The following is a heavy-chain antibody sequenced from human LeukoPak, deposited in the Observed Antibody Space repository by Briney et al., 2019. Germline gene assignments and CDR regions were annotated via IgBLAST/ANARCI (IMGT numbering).Heavy chain of an antibody. CDR2: ISGIGGST. V-gene: IGHV3-23*01. D-gene: IGHD1-26*01. J-gene: IGHJ4*02. CDR3: ATPLSGATTGYDY. CDR1: GFTFSTYG. Sequence: PGMSLSLSCATSGFTFSTYGMEWVRQAPGKGLEWVSAISGIGGSTYYADSVKGRFTISRDNSKNTLYLQMNSLRAEDTAVYYCATPLSGATTGYDYWGQGTLVTVSS.